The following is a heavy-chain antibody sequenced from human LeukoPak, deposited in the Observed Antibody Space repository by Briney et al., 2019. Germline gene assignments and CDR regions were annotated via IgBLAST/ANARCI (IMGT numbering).Heavy chain of an antibody. D-gene: IGHD5-18*01. CDR1: GGSISSSSYY. CDR2: IYYSGST. CDR3: ASSPERYSYGRELYYFDY. V-gene: IGHV4-39*07. Sequence: SETLSLTCTVSGGSISSSSYYWGWVRQPPGKGLEWIGSIYYSGSTYYNPSLKSRVTISVDTSKNQFSLKLSSVTAADTAVYYCASSPERYSYGRELYYFDYWGQGTLVTVSS. J-gene: IGHJ4*02.